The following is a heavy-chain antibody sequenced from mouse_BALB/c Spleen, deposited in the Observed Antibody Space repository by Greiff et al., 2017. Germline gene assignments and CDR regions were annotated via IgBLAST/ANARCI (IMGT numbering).Heavy chain of an antibody. Sequence: VQLQQSGTVLARPGASVKMSCKASGYSFTSYWMHWVKQRPGQGLEWIGAIYPGNSDTSYNQKFKGKAKLTAVTSASTAYMELSSLTNEDSAVYYCTRRDYGSNYAMDYWGQGTSVTVSS. CDR2: IYPGNSDT. J-gene: IGHJ4*01. CDR3: TRRDYGSNYAMDY. D-gene: IGHD1-1*01. CDR1: GYSFTSYW. V-gene: IGHV1-5*01.